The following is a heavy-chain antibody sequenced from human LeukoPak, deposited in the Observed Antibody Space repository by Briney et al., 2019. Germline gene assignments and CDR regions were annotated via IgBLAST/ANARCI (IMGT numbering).Heavy chain of an antibody. Sequence: GGSLRLSCAASGFTFSSYAMRWVRQAPGKGLEWVAVISYDGSNKYYADSVKGRFTISRDNSKNTLYLQMNSLGAEDTAVYYCARAQYYDILTGYYPFVYWGQGTLVTVSS. CDR2: ISYDGSNK. CDR3: ARAQYYDILTGYYPFVY. J-gene: IGHJ4*02. V-gene: IGHV3-30-3*01. CDR1: GFTFSSYA. D-gene: IGHD3-9*01.